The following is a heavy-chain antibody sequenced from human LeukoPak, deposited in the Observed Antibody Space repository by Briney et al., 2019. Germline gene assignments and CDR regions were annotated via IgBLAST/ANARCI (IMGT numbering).Heavy chain of an antibody. CDR2: INTNTGNP. D-gene: IGHD5-18*01. CDR3: ARSSWIQQSSDF. V-gene: IGHV7-4-1*02. CDR1: GYSFTTFA. Sequence: ASVKVSCKASGYSFTTFAMNWVRQAPGQGLEWMGWINTNTGNPTYAQDFTGRFVFSLDTSVTKTFLEISSLKAEDTAIYYCARSSWIQQSSDFWGQGTLVTVSS. J-gene: IGHJ4*02.